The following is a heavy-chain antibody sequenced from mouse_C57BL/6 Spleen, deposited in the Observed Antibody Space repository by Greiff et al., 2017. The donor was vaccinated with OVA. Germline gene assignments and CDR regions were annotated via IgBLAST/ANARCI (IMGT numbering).Heavy chain of an antibody. V-gene: IGHV5-12*01. CDR2: ISNGGGST. Sequence: EVMLVESGGGLVQPGGSLKLSCAASGFTFSDYYMYWVRQTPEKRLEWVAYISNGGGSTYYPDTVKGRFPIARDNAKNTLYLQMSRLKSEDTAMYYCARGLTGSYFDVWGTGTTVTVSS. D-gene: IGHD4-1*01. CDR3: ARGLTGSYFDV. J-gene: IGHJ1*03. CDR1: GFTFSDYY.